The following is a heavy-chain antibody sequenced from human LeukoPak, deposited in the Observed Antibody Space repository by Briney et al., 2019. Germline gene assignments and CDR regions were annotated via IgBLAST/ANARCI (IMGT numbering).Heavy chain of an antibody. V-gene: IGHV1-69*04. J-gene: IGHJ6*02. CDR1: GGTFSSYA. CDR2: IIPILGIA. CDR3: ARDESGDDSGYYYGMDV. D-gene: IGHD1-26*01. Sequence: SVKVSCKASGGTFSSYAISWVRQAPGQGLEWMGRIIPILGIANYAQKFQGRVTITADKSTSTAYMELSSLRSEDTAVYYCARDESGDDSGYYYGMDVWGQGTTVTVSS.